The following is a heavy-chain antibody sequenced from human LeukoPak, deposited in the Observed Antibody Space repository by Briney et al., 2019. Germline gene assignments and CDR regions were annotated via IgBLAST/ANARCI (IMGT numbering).Heavy chain of an antibody. CDR1: GYSFTSYW. CDR3: ACRDLTSTWSYP. D-gene: IGHD2-2*01. J-gene: IGHJ5*02. CDR2: IFPGDSRT. Sequence: HGESLQISCKGIGYSFTSYWIGWVRQVPGKGLEWMGVIFPGDSRTRYNPSFQGQVTISVDKSISTAYLQWVSLKASDTAMYYCACRDLTSTWSYPWGQGTLVTVSS. V-gene: IGHV5-51*01.